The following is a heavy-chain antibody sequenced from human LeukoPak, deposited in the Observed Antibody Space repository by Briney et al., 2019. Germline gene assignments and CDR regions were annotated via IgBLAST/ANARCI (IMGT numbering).Heavy chain of an antibody. CDR2: ISSRSSYI. D-gene: IGHD3-22*01. CDR1: GFTFSSYS. V-gene: IGHV3-21*01. Sequence: GGSLRLSCAASGFTFSSYSMNWVRQAPGKGLEWVSSISSRSSYIYYADSVKGRFTISRDNAKNSLYLQMNSLRAEDTAVYYCARYLLDSSGYHGSFDYWGQGTLVTVSS. J-gene: IGHJ4*02. CDR3: ARYLLDSSGYHGSFDY.